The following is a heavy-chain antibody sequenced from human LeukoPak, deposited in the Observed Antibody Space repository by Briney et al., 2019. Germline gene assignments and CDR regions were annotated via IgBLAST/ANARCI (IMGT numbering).Heavy chain of an antibody. J-gene: IGHJ4*02. CDR1: GGSISSSSYY. Sequence: PSETLSLTCTVSGGSISSSSYYWGWIRQPPGKGLEWIGSIYYSGSTYYNPSLKSRVTISVDTSKNQFSLKLSSVTAADTAVYYCARVRATVALSEFDYWGQGTLVTVSS. CDR2: IYYSGST. D-gene: IGHD4-23*01. CDR3: ARVRATVALSEFDY. V-gene: IGHV4-39*07.